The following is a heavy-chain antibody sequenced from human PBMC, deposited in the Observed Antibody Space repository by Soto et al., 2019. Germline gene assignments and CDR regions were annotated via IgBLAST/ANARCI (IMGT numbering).Heavy chain of an antibody. CDR1: GVSVSTGGCF. J-gene: IGHJ4*02. D-gene: IGHD5-18*01. Sequence: SETLSLTCTVSGVSVSTGGCFWTWIRQHPGKGLEWIGNIYYSGMTYYNPSPRGRVSISLDPSESQFSLKLNSVTAADTAVYYCARDSSGPGYSYGKFDYWGQGALVTVSS. CDR2: IYYSGMT. V-gene: IGHV4-31*03. CDR3: ARDSSGPGYSYGKFDY.